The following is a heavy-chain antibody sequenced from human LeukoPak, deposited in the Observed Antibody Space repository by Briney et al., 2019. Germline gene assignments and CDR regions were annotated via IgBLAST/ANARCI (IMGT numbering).Heavy chain of an antibody. CDR1: GYTFTSYY. D-gene: IGHD3-10*01. V-gene: IGHV1-2*02. J-gene: IGHJ4*02. CDR2: INPNSGGT. Sequence: GASVKVSCKASGYTFTSYYMHWVRQAPGQGLEWMGWINPNSGGTNYAQKFQGRVTMTRDTSISTAYMELSRLRSDDTAVYYCARAAERIWFGELSYFDYWGQGTLVTVSS. CDR3: ARAAERIWFGELSYFDY.